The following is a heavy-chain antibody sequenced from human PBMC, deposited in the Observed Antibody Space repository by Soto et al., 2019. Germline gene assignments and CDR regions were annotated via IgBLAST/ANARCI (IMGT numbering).Heavy chain of an antibody. D-gene: IGHD3-10*01. V-gene: IGHV6-1*01. Sequence: SQTLSPTCVISGDRVSSNSVASNWVRQSPSRGLEWLGRTYYSSRRYNDYAVSVRSRIAINPDTSKNHFSLQLNSVTPDDTAVYYCARSEEGSNYYYCGMDVWGQGTTVTVSS. CDR3: ARSEEGSNYYYCGMDV. CDR2: TYYSSRRYN. J-gene: IGHJ6*02. CDR1: GDRVSSNSVA.